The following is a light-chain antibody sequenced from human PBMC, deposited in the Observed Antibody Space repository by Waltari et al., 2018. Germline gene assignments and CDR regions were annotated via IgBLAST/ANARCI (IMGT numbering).Light chain of an antibody. CDR3: SSYSSSGTLYV. J-gene: IGLJ1*01. V-gene: IGLV2-14*03. Sequence: QSALTQPASVSGSPGQSITISCTGTSSDVGGNHYVSWYQQHPDKAPKLLIYDVTKRPSGVSIRFSGSKSGNTASLIISGLQAEDEADYYCSSYSSSGTLYVFGSGTKVTVL. CDR2: DVT. CDR1: SSDVGGNHY.